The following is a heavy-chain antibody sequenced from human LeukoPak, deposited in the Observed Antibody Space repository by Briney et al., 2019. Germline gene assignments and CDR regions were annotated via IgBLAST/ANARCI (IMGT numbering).Heavy chain of an antibody. Sequence: PGGSLRLSCVTSGFRFSSYWMSWVRQAPGKGLEWVANIKQDGSEKNYVDSVKGRFTISRDNGKNALYLLMNSLRAEDTAVYYCAREGVVAAGDYWGQGTLVTVSS. CDR2: IKQDGSEK. D-gene: IGHD2-15*01. J-gene: IGHJ4*02. CDR1: GFRFSSYW. CDR3: AREGVVAAGDY. V-gene: IGHV3-7*01.